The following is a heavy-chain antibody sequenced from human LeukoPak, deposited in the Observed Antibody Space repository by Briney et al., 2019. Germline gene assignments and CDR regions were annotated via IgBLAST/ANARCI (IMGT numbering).Heavy chain of an antibody. CDR3: ARVGYNSGWYEY. CDR1: GFTFSIYG. J-gene: IGHJ4*02. V-gene: IGHV3-33*01. D-gene: IGHD6-19*01. Sequence: GTSLILSCAASGFTFSIYGMHWVRQAPGKGLEWVAVIWEDGTNIRYADSVKGRFTISRDNSKNTLYLQMNRLRAEDTAVYYCARVGYNSGWYEYWGQGTLVTVAS. CDR2: IWEDGTNI.